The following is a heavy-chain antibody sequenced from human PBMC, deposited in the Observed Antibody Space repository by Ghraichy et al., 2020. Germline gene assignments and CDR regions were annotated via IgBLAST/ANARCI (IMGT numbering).Heavy chain of an antibody. J-gene: IGHJ4*02. CDR1: GFPFSSYA. CDR2: ISGSGGST. V-gene: IGHV3-23*01. D-gene: IGHD3-22*01. CDR3: AKSSAYETIDY. Sequence: GGSLRLSCAASGFPFSSYAMSWVRQAPGKGLEWVSAISGSGGSTYYADSVKGRFTNSRDNSKHTLYLQMNSLSAEDTAVYYCAKSSAYETIDYWGQGTLVTVSS.